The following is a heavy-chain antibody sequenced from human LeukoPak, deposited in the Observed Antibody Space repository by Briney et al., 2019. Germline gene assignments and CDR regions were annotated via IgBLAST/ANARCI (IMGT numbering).Heavy chain of an antibody. D-gene: IGHD3-22*01. V-gene: IGHV3-74*01. CDR2: INSDGSST. Sequence: GGSLRLSCAASGFTLSTYWMHWVRQGPGKGLVWVARINSDGSSTSYADSVKGRFTISRDNAKNTLYLQMNSLRAEDTAVYYCARRYNDSSGYKGALDIWGQGTMATVSS. CDR1: GFTLSTYW. CDR3: ARRYNDSSGYKGALDI. J-gene: IGHJ3*02.